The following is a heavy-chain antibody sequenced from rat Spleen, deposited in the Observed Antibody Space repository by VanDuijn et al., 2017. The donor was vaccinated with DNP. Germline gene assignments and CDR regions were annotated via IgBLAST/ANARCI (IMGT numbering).Heavy chain of an antibody. V-gene: IGHV5-19*01. CDR2: ISYFGDNT. CDR1: GITFSNSG. D-gene: IGHD4-3*01. Sequence: EVQLVESGGGLVQPGRSLKLSCAASGITFSNSGMHWIRQAPTKGLELVAYISYFGDNTYSGDSVKGRFSISRDNAKNTLYLQMNSLRSEDTATYYCARCYNSGSYYGYNYGMDAWGQGTSVTVSS. CDR3: ARCYNSGSYYGYNYGMDA. J-gene: IGHJ4*01.